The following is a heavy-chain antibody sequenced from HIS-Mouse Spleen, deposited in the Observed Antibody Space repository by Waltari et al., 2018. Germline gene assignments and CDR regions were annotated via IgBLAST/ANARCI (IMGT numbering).Heavy chain of an antibody. V-gene: IGHV3-30*04. Sequence: QVQLVESGGGVVQPGRSLRPSCAASGFPFSSYAMHWVRKAPGKGLEWVAVISYDGSNKYYADSVKGRFTISRDNSKNTLYLQMNSLRAEDTAVYYCARRYSGYDLGYWGQGTLVTVSS. CDR3: ARRYSGYDLGY. CDR1: GFPFSSYA. D-gene: IGHD5-12*01. J-gene: IGHJ4*02. CDR2: ISYDGSNK.